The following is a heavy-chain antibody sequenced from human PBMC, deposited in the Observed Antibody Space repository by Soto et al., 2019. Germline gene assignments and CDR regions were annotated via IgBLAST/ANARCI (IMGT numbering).Heavy chain of an antibody. CDR3: ASSYGSGYRAFDY. CDR1: GDTFNFYS. V-gene: IGHV1-69*02. D-gene: IGHD3-10*01. CDR2: VNPILSMS. Sequence: QVQLVQSGAEVKRPGSSVKVSCKASGDTFNFYSINWVRQAPGVGLEWVGRVNPILSMSNYAQRFQGRVTMTADRSTSTAFMDLRSLSSEDTAIYYCASSYGSGYRAFDYWGQGALVTVSS. J-gene: IGHJ4*02.